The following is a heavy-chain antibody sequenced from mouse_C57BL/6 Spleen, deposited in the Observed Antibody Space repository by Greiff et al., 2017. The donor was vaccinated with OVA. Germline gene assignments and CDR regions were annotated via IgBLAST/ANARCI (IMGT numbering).Heavy chain of an antibody. Sequence: VQLQQPGAELVRPGSSVKLSCKASGYTFTSYWMHWVKQRPIQGLEWIGNIDPSDSETHYNQKFKDKATLTVDKSSSTAYMQLSSLTSEDSAVYYCARSGVTTVVAPMDYWGQGTSVTVSS. CDR2: IDPSDSET. V-gene: IGHV1-52*01. CDR3: ARSGVTTVVAPMDY. CDR1: GYTFTSYW. D-gene: IGHD1-1*01. J-gene: IGHJ4*01.